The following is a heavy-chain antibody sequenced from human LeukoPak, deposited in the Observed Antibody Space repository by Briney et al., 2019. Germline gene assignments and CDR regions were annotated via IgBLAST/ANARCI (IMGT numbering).Heavy chain of an antibody. CDR3: TTYFWEIYRYHY. Sequence: GGSLRLSCAASGFTFSNAWMSWVRQAPGKGLEWVGRIKSKTDGGTTDYAAPVKGRFTISRDDSKNALYLQMNSLKTEDTAVYYCTTYFWEIYRYHYCGHGTLVTGSS. J-gene: IGHJ4*01. V-gene: IGHV3-15*01. CDR2: IKSKTDGGTT. D-gene: IGHD3-16*02. CDR1: GFTFSNAW.